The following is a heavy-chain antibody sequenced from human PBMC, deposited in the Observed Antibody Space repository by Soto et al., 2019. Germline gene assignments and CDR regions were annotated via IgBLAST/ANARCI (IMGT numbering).Heavy chain of an antibody. V-gene: IGHV4-39*01. CDR1: GGSISSGSYY. CDR3: ATTYYDFWSGYYPTLFDY. D-gene: IGHD3-3*01. Sequence: SETLSLTCTVSGGSISSGSYYWGWIRQPPGKGLEWIGSIYYSGSTYYNPSLKSRVTISVDTSKNQFSLKLSSVTAADTAVYYCATTYYDFWSGYYPTLFDYWGQGTLVTGSS. J-gene: IGHJ4*02. CDR2: IYYSGST.